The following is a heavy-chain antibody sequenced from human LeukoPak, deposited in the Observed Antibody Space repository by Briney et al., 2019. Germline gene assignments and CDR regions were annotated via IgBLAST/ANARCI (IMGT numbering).Heavy chain of an antibody. V-gene: IGHV3-30*18. CDR3: AKDLMITFGGVIVPLDY. CDR1: GFTFSSYG. Sequence: PGGSLRLSCAASGFTFSSYGMHWVRQAPGKGLEWVAVISYDGSNKYYADSVKGRFTISRDNSKNTLYLQMNGLRAEDTAVYYCAKDLMITFGGVIVPLDYWGQGTLVTVSS. CDR2: ISYDGSNK. J-gene: IGHJ4*02. D-gene: IGHD3-16*02.